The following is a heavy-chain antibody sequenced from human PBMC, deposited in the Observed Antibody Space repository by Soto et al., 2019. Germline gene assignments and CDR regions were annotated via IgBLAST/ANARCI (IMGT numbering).Heavy chain of an antibody. D-gene: IGHD6-13*01. CDR2: ISSTSSYI. CDR3: ARNLGISSSWYIGSDP. V-gene: IGHV3-21*01. Sequence: LRLSCAASGFTFSSYSMNWVRQAPGKGLEWVSSISSTSSYIYYADSLQGRFTISRDNAKNSLYLQMNSLRAEDTAVYYCARNLGISSSWYIGSDPWGQGTLVTVSS. CDR1: GFTFSSYS. J-gene: IGHJ5*02.